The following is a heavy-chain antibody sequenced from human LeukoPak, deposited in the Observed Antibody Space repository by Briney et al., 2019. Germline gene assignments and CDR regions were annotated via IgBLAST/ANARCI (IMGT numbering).Heavy chain of an antibody. J-gene: IGHJ4*02. CDR1: GRSISSHY. Sequence: SETLSLTRPVAGRSISSHYWSWIRQPPGKGLEWIGYIYYSGSTNYNPSLQSRVTISVDTSKNQFSLKLSSVTAADTAVYYCARATYSSGWGTSDYWGQGTLVTVSS. CDR2: IYYSGST. CDR3: ARATYSSGWGTSDY. V-gene: IGHV4-59*11. D-gene: IGHD6-19*01.